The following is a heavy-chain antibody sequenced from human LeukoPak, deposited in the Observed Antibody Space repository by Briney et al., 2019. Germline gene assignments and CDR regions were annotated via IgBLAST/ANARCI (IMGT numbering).Heavy chain of an antibody. CDR3: ARLVKATTSFDY. CDR1: GGSVSSSSYY. V-gene: IGHV4-39*01. Sequence: SSETLSLTCTVSGGSVSSSSYYCGWIRQPPGKGLEWIGSIYYNGNTYYNPSLKSRVTISLDTSKNQFSLKLSSVTAADTAVHYCARLVKATTSFDYWGQGTLVTVSS. J-gene: IGHJ4*02. D-gene: IGHD1-26*01. CDR2: IYYNGNT.